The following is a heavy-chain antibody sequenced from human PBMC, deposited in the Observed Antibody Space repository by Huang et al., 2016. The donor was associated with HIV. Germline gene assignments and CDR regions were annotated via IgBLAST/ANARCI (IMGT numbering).Heavy chain of an antibody. CDR2: IFHSGTN. J-gene: IGHJ3*02. CDR3: ARLTYYYAFDI. V-gene: IGHV4-30-2*01. D-gene: IGHD3-22*01. Sequence: QLQLQESGSGLVRPSQTLSLTCTVSGGYITSGGYSWAWIRQPPGKGLEWIGYIFHSGTNNYNPSLKSRVSLSVDKSKNQFSLKLPSVTAADTAMYFCARLTYYYAFDIWGQGTMVTVSS. CDR1: GGYITSGGYS.